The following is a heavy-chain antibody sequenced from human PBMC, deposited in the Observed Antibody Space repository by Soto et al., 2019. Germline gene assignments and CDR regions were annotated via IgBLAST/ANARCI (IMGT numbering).Heavy chain of an antibody. CDR3: ARVRVIRGVIPSHFGL. CDR2: IIPLYGTV. Sequence: QDHLAQSGAEVKKPGSSVTVSCKASGGTFNSYGISWVRQAPGQGLDWMGVIIPLYGTVNYAQKFQGRVSITADKSPSTAYMELSSLRSDDTAVHYCARVRVIRGVIPSHFGLWGQGTLVTVSS. CDR1: GGTFNSYG. V-gene: IGHV1-69*06. D-gene: IGHD3-10*01. J-gene: IGHJ4*02.